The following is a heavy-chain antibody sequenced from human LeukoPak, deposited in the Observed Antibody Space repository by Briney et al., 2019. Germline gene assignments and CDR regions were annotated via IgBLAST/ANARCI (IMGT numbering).Heavy chain of an antibody. D-gene: IGHD3-10*01. Sequence: GGSLRLSCAASGFTFSSYGMSWVRQAPGQGLELVSAITATSSSTHDADSVQGRFTISRDNSKNTLYLQMNSLRPEDTAIYYCAKLFESGTYNNFFHYWGQGTLVTVFS. CDR2: ITATSSST. CDR1: GFTFSSYG. J-gene: IGHJ4*02. V-gene: IGHV3-23*01. CDR3: AKLFESGTYNNFFHY.